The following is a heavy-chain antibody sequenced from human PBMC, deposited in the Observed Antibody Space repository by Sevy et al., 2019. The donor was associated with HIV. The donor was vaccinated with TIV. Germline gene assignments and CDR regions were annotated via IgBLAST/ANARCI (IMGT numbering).Heavy chain of an antibody. J-gene: IGHJ4*02. CDR3: VKERFVGSGLAGNLDN. Sequence: GGSLRLSCAASGFTFTTYAMTWVRQGPRKGLEWVSSITGSGGASYYADSVKGRFTTSRDSSRNIVTLQMNGLRVEVTAVYYCVKERFVGSGLAGNLDNWGQGAMVTVSS. CDR2: ITGSGGAS. V-gene: IGHV3-23*01. D-gene: IGHD6-25*01. CDR1: GFTFTTYA.